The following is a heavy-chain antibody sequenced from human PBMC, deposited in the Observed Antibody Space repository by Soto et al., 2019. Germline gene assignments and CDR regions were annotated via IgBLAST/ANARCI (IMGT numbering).Heavy chain of an antibody. CDR2: IYSGGST. J-gene: IGHJ3*02. D-gene: IGHD6-19*01. V-gene: IGHV3-53*01. Sequence: GGSLRLSCAASGFTVSSNYMSWVRQAPGKGLEWVSVIYSGGSTYYADSVKGRFTISRDNSKNTLYLQMNSLRAEDTAVYYCARTLYSSGWYGAFDIWGPGTMVTVSS. CDR3: ARTLYSSGWYGAFDI. CDR1: GFTVSSNY.